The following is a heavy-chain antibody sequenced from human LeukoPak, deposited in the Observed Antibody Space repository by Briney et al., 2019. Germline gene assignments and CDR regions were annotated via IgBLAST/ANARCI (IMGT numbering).Heavy chain of an antibody. Sequence: SETLSLTCTVSGGSISSGSYYWSWIRQPAGKGLEWIGRIYTSGSTDYNASLKSRVTISVDTSKNQFSLKLSSVTAADTAVYYCARDYKVAVDYWGQGTLVTVSS. V-gene: IGHV4-61*02. CDR3: ARDYKVAVDY. J-gene: IGHJ4*02. D-gene: IGHD3-10*01. CDR1: GGSISSGSYY. CDR2: IYTSGST.